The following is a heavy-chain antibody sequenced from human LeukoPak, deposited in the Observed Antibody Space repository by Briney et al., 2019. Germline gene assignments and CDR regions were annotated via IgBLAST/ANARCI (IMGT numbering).Heavy chain of an antibody. J-gene: IGHJ4*02. D-gene: IGHD1-26*01. CDR1: GFTFSSYA. CDR2: ISYDGSNK. Sequence: GGSLGLSCAASGFTFSSYAMHWVRQAPGKGLEWVAVISYDGSNKYYADSVKGRFTISRDNSKNTLYLQMNSLRAEGTAVYYCARATSGSFDYWGQGTLVTVSS. CDR3: ARATSGSFDY. V-gene: IGHV3-30-3*01.